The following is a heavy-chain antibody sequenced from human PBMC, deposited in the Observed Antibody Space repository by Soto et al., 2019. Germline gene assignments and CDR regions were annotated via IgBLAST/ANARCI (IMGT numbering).Heavy chain of an antibody. J-gene: IGHJ5*02. CDR1: GGTFSSYA. V-gene: IGHV1-69*01. CDR3: ARDFWSGYEGHDSWFDP. D-gene: IGHD3-3*01. CDR2: IIPIFGTA. Sequence: QVQLVQSGAEVKKPGSSVKVSCKASGGTFSSYAISWVRQAPGQGLEWMGGIIPIFGTANYAQKFQGRVTITADESPRTAYMELSSLRSEDTAVYYCARDFWSGYEGHDSWFDPWGQGTLVTVSS.